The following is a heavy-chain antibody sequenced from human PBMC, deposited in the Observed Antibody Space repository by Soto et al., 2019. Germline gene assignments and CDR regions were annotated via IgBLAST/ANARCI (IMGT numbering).Heavy chain of an antibody. CDR3: ARDEGGYDILTAYYNAHHFDY. D-gene: IGHD3-9*01. V-gene: IGHV1-18*01. CDR1: GYTFTHFY. CDR2: ISPHNFNT. J-gene: IGHJ4*02. Sequence: QVQLVQSGAEVKKPGDSVKVSCSASGYTFTHFYITWVRQAPGQGLEWMGAISPHNFNTNFAQKFQGRVTLTTDTSTITAYMELRSLRSDDTAFYYCARDEGGYDILTAYYNAHHFDYCGQGVLVTVSS.